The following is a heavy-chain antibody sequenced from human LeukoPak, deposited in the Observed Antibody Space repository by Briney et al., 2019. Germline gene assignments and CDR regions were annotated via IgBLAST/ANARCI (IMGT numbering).Heavy chain of an antibody. V-gene: IGHV4-59*12. Sequence: SETLSLTCTVSGGSISSYYWSWIRQPPGKGLEWIGYIYYSGSTNYNPSLKSRVTISVDKSKNQFSLKLSSVTAADTAVYYCARDNRGYSGYDDAFDIWGQGTMVTVSS. D-gene: IGHD5-12*01. CDR2: IYYSGST. CDR1: GGSISSYY. CDR3: ARDNRGYSGYDDAFDI. J-gene: IGHJ3*02.